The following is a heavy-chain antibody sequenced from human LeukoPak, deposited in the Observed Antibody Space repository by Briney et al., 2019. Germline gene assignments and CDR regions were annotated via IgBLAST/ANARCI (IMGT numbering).Heavy chain of an antibody. J-gene: IGHJ4*02. D-gene: IGHD3-16*01. Sequence: GGSLRLSCATSGFTFSSYWMSWVRQAPGKGLEWVANIKQDGSEKYYVDSVKGRFTISRDNAKNSLYMQMNSLRAGDTAVYYCARDLGGGEFDYWGQGTLVTVSS. V-gene: IGHV3-7*01. CDR1: GFTFSSYW. CDR3: ARDLGGGEFDY. CDR2: IKQDGSEK.